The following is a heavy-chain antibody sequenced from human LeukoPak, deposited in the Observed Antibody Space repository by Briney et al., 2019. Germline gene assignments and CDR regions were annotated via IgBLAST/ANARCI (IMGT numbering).Heavy chain of an antibody. V-gene: IGHV4-34*01. CDR1: GGSFSGYY. Sequence: SGTLSLTXAVYGGSFSGYYWSWIRQPPGKGLEWIGEINHSGSTNYNPSLKSRVTISVDTSKNQFSLKLSSVTAADTAVYYCATTTYGDPTVNYWGQGTLVTVSS. CDR2: INHSGST. D-gene: IGHD4-17*01. CDR3: ATTTYGDPTVNY. J-gene: IGHJ4*02.